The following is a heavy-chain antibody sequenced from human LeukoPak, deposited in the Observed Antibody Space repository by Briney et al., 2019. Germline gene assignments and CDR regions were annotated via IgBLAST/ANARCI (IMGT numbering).Heavy chain of an antibody. V-gene: IGHV3-30*18. J-gene: IGHJ4*02. CDR3: VKSPSLQDYYDSSGYYYFDY. CDR1: GFTFSSYG. Sequence: GGSLRLSCAASGFTFSSYGMHWVRQAPGKGLEWVAVISYDGSNKYYADSVKGRFTISRDNSKNTLYLQMNSLRAEDTAVYYCVKSPSLQDYYDSSGYYYFDYWGQGTLVTVSS. CDR2: ISYDGSNK. D-gene: IGHD3-22*01.